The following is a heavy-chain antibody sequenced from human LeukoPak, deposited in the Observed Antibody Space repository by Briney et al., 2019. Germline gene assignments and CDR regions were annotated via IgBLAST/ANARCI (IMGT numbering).Heavy chain of an antibody. CDR2: ISGSGGST. D-gene: IGHD3-22*01. CDR3: AKDSNYYDSSGYYSDY. Sequence: GGSLRLSSAASGFTFSSYAMSWVRQAPGKGLEWVSAISGSGGSTYYADSVKGRFTISRDNSKNTLYLQMNSLRAEDTAVYYCAKDSNYYDSSGYYSDYWGQGTLVTVSS. CDR1: GFTFSSYA. J-gene: IGHJ4*02. V-gene: IGHV3-23*01.